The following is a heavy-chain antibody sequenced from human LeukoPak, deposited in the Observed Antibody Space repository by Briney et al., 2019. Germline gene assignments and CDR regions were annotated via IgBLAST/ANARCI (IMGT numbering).Heavy chain of an antibody. D-gene: IGHD3-3*01. CDR3: AKYDFSTPTGWFDP. CDR1: GFIYSSYA. J-gene: IGHJ5*02. V-gene: IGHV3-23*01. Sequence: GGSVSLSCAACGFIYSSYALSWVRQAPGEGLEWVSAISGSGGSTYYADSLKGRFTISRHNSKDTLYLQMNSLRAEETAVYSCAKYDFSTPTGWFDPWGQGTLVTVSS. CDR2: ISGSGGST.